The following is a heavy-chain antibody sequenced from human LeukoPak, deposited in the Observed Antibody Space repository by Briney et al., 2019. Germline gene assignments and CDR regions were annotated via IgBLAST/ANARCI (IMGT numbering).Heavy chain of an antibody. Sequence: AETLSLTCAVYGGSFSGYYWNWIRQPPGKGLEWIGEINHSGSTNYNPSLKSRVTISVDTSKNQFSLKLSSVTAADTAVYYCARGPFGDVVVPADISLDYWGQGTLVTVSS. J-gene: IGHJ4*02. CDR3: ARGPFGDVVVPADISLDY. CDR1: GGSFSGYY. CDR2: INHSGST. D-gene: IGHD2-2*01. V-gene: IGHV4-34*01.